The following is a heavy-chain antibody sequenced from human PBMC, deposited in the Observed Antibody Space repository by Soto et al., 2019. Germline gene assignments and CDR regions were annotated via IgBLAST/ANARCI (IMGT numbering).Heavy chain of an antibody. CDR3: ALSTGSGRNWFYP. V-gene: IGHV1-46*03. Sequence: QVQLVQSGAEVKKPGASVKVSCKASGYTFTSYYMHWVRQGPGQGLAWMGIINPSGGSTSYAQKFQGRVTMTRDTSTSTVYMELSSLSSEDTAVYYCALSTGSGRNWFYPWGQGNLVNVSS. CDR1: GYTFTSYY. D-gene: IGHD2-8*02. J-gene: IGHJ5*02. CDR2: INPSGGST.